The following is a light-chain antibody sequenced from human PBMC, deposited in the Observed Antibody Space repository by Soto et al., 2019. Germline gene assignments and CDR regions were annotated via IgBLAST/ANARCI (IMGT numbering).Light chain of an antibody. CDR2: EVT. V-gene: IGLV2-14*03. Sequence: QAVLTQPASVSGSPGQSITISCTGTRSDVGAYNYVSWFQQHPGKASKGIIYEVTYRPAGVSSRFSVCEAGNTAYLTISGLQTDDEADYHCSSFTSRITNVFGTGSQVTV. J-gene: IGLJ1*01. CDR1: RSDVGAYNY. CDR3: SSFTSRITNV.